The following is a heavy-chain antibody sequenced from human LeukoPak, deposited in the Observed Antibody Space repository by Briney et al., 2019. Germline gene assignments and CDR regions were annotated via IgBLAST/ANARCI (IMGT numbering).Heavy chain of an antibody. CDR3: ALIPYCTTATCYYFDY. CDR1: GYTFTSYY. CDR2: INPSGGST. D-gene: IGHD2-2*01. Sequence: APVKVSCKASGYTFTSYYIHWVRQAPGQGLEWMGIINPSGGSTSYAQKFQGRVTMTRDTSTSTTYMELRSLRSDDTAVYYCALIPYCTTATCYYFDYWGQGTLVTVSS. J-gene: IGHJ4*02. V-gene: IGHV1-46*01.